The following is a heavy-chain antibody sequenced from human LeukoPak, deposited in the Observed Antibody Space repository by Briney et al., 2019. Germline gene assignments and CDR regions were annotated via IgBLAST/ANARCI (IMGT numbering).Heavy chain of an antibody. CDR3: ARDMGLYGGYRRSYYGMDV. D-gene: IGHD5-12*01. CDR2: IWYDGSNK. V-gene: IGHV3-33*01. Sequence: GGSLRLSCAASGFTFSSYGMHWVRQAPGKGLEWVAVIWYDGSNKYYADSVKGRFTISRDNSKNTLYLQMNSLRAEDTAVYYCARDMGLYGGYRRSYYGMDVWGQGTTVTVSS. J-gene: IGHJ6*02. CDR1: GFTFSSYG.